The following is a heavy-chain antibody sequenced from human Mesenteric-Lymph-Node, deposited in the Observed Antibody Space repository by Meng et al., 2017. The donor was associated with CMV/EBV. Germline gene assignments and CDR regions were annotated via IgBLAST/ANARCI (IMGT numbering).Heavy chain of an antibody. D-gene: IGHD3-22*01. V-gene: IGHV4-61*01. CDR1: GGSVSRDYYY. CDR3: ARDRWKYYYDSSGYYSYYYYGMDV. Sequence: GSLRLSCAVSGGSVSRDYYYWSWIRQPPGKGLEWIGYIYYSGSTNYNPSLKSRVTISVDTSKNQFSLKLSSVTAADTAVYYCARDRWKYYYDSSGYYSYYYYGMDVWGQGTTVTVSS. J-gene: IGHJ6*02. CDR2: IYYSGST.